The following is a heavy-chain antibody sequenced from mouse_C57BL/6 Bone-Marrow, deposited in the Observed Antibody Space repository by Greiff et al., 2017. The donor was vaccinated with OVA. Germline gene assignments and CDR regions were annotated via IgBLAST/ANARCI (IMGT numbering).Heavy chain of an antibody. J-gene: IGHJ4*01. CDR1: GFTFNTYA. CDR3: VRDITTVVAEDYAMDY. D-gene: IGHD1-1*01. CDR2: IRSKSSNYAT. V-gene: IGHV10-3*01. Sequence: EVMLVESGGGLVQPTGSLKLSCAASGFTFNTYAMHWVRQAPGKGLEWVARIRSKSSNYATYYADSVKDRFNISRDDSQSMLYLQMNNLKTEDTAMYYCVRDITTVVAEDYAMDYWGQGTSVTVSS.